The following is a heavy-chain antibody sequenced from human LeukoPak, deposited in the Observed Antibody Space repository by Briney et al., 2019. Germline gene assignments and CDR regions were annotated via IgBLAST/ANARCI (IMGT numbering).Heavy chain of an antibody. V-gene: IGHV3-74*03. CDR1: RFTISKYW. D-gene: IGHD5-12*01. J-gene: IGHJ5*02. Sequence: GGSLRLSCVGSRFTISKYWMHWVRQAPGTGLVWVSRIHPDGSITTYADSVKGRFTISRDNAENTLYLQMNSLRAEDTGVYYCAPQQAYSPYNWFDPWGQGTLVTVPS. CDR3: APQQAYSPYNWFDP. CDR2: IHPDGSIT.